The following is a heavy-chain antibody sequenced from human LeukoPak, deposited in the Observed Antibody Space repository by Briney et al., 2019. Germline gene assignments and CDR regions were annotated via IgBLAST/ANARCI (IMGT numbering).Heavy chain of an antibody. CDR2: INHSGST. J-gene: IGHJ4*02. V-gene: IGHV4-34*01. D-gene: IGHD6-19*01. CDR3: ARGPRRIAVAGGLLIGY. CDR1: GGSFSGYY. Sequence: PSETLSLTCAVYGGSFSGYYWSWIRQPPGKGLEWIGEINHSGSTNYNPSLKSRVTISVDTSKNQFSLKLSSVTAADTAVYYCARGPRRIAVAGGLLIGYWGRGTLVTVSS.